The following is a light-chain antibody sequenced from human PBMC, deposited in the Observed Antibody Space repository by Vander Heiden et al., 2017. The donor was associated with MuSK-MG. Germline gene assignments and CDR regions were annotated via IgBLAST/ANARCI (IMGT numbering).Light chain of an antibody. Sequence: QSALTQPASVSASPGQPIPISCTGTSSDVGGYNYVSWYQQHPGKAPNLMIYDVSNRPSGVSNRFSGSKSGNTASLTISGLQAEDEADYYCSSYTSSSTLVFGTGTKVTVL. CDR1: SSDVGGYNY. J-gene: IGLJ1*01. V-gene: IGLV2-14*03. CDR3: SSYTSSSTLV. CDR2: DVS.